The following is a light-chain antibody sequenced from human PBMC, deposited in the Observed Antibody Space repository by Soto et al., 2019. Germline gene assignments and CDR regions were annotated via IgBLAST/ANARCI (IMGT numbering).Light chain of an antibody. V-gene: IGKV3-20*01. Sequence: IILTQSPGTLSLSPGERVTLSCKASQTINNNYVAWYQQRPGRAPRLLVYGASARATGIPDRFRGSGAGTDFTLTISRLEPKDFAVYYCQHHGDLIGFGGGTKV. CDR1: QTINNNY. CDR3: QHHGDLIG. J-gene: IGKJ4*01. CDR2: GAS.